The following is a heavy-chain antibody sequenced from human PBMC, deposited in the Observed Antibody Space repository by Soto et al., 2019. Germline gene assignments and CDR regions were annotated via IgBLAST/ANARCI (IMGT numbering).Heavy chain of an antibody. Sequence: VQLVQSGAEVKKPGSSVKVSCKASGGTFSSYAISWVRQAPGQGLEWMGGIIPIFGTANYAQKFQGRVTITADESTSTAYMELSSLRSEDTAVYYCARGEGYCSSTSCYAEGGFDYWGQGTLVTVSS. CDR1: GGTFSSYA. CDR2: IIPIFGTA. V-gene: IGHV1-69*01. J-gene: IGHJ4*02. CDR3: ARGEGYCSSTSCYAEGGFDY. D-gene: IGHD2-2*01.